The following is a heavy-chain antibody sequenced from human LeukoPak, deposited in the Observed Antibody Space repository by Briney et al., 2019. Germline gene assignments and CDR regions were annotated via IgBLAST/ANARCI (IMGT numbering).Heavy chain of an antibody. CDR2: IKQDGSEK. V-gene: IGHV3-7*01. Sequence: PGGSLRLSCAASGFTFSSYWMSWVRQAPGKGLEWVANIKQDGSEKYYVDSVRGRFTISRDNAKNSLYLQMNSLRAEDTAVYYCARGGLGVVVVTRDDAFDIWGQGTMVTVSS. CDR3: ARGGLGVVVVTRDDAFDI. CDR1: GFTFSSYW. J-gene: IGHJ3*02. D-gene: IGHD2-21*02.